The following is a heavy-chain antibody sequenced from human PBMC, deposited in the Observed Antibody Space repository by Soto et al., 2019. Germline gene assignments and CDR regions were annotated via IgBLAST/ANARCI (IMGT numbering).Heavy chain of an antibody. CDR1: GGSMRSYF. J-gene: IGHJ4*02. CDR2: IHYSGTT. Sequence: SETLSLTCTVSGGSMRSYFWTWIRQPPGKGLEWIGYIHYSGTTSFFPSYNPSLRSRVTISEDTSKNQFSLKLLSVTTADTAVYFCAAGEASSRNLAPYYLDFWGQGTLVTVSS. CDR3: AAGEASSRNLAPYYLDF. D-gene: IGHD6-13*01. V-gene: IGHV4-59*01.